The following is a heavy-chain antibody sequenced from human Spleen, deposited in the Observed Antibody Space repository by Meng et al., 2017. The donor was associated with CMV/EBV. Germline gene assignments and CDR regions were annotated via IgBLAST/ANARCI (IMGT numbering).Heavy chain of an antibody. V-gene: IGHV1-69*10. CDR2: IIPILGIA. CDR1: GGTFSSYA. J-gene: IGHJ6*02. D-gene: IGHD4-23*01. Sequence: SVKVSCKASGGTFSSYAISWVRQAPGQGLEWMGGIIPILGIANYAQKFQGRVTITADKSTSTAYMELRSLRSDDTAVYYCARDSEGGNSGHYYYYYGMDVWGQGTTVTVSS. CDR3: ARDSEGGNSGHYYYYYGMDV.